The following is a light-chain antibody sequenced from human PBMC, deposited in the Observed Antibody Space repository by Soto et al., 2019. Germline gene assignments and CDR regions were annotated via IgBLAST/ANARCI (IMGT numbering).Light chain of an antibody. Sequence: EIVLTQSPATLSLSPGERATLSCRASQSVSSYLAWYQQKPGQAPRLLIYDASNRATGIPTRFSGSGSGTDFTITISSLEPEDFAVYYCQQRSNWPGDTFGPGTKVDIK. J-gene: IGKJ3*01. V-gene: IGKV3-11*01. CDR2: DAS. CDR1: QSVSSY. CDR3: QQRSNWPGDT.